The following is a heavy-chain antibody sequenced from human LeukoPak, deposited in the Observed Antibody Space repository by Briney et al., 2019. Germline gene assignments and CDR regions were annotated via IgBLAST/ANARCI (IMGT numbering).Heavy chain of an antibody. J-gene: IGHJ5*02. V-gene: IGHV1-18*01. Sequence: GASVKVSCKASGYTFTSYGISWVRQAPGQGLEWMGWISAYNGNTNYAQKLQGRVTMTTDTSTSTAYMELSSLRSEDTAVYYCAREPLHYDILTGYSSLQFDPWGQGTLVTVSS. CDR3: AREPLHYDILTGYSSLQFDP. D-gene: IGHD3-9*01. CDR2: ISAYNGNT. CDR1: GYTFTSYG.